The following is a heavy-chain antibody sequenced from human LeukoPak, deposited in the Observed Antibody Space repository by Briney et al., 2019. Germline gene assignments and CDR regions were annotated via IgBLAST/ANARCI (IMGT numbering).Heavy chain of an antibody. CDR1: GFTFNNYA. V-gene: IGHV3-23*01. Sequence: GGSLRLSCAASGFTFNNYAMNWVRHAPGKGLEWVSVISGSGGTTYYADSVKGRFTISRDSSKNTLYLQMNSLRAEDTAVYYCAKVSGGGLYYDGMDVWGQGTTVTVSS. CDR2: ISGSGGTT. D-gene: IGHD1-14*01. J-gene: IGHJ6*02. CDR3: AKVSGGGLYYDGMDV.